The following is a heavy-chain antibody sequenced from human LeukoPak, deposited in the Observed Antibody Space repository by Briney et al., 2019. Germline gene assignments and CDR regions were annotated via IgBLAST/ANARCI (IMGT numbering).Heavy chain of an antibody. CDR3: AKDSSSSNYYYGMDA. V-gene: IGHV3-30*18. CDR2: ISDDGSNK. Sequence: GGSLRLSCVVSGFTFSSYGMHWVRQAPGKGLVWVAGISDDGSNKNYVDSVKGRVTISRDNSKNTLFLQMNSLRAEDTAVYYCAKDSSSSNYYYGMDAWGQGTTVTVSS. CDR1: GFTFSSYG. D-gene: IGHD6-6*01. J-gene: IGHJ6*02.